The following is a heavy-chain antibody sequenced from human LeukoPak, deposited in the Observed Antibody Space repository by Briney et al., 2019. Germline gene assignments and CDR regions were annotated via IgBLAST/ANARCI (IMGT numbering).Heavy chain of an antibody. J-gene: IGHJ4*02. CDR1: GFTFSSYG. D-gene: IGHD1-26*01. V-gene: IGHV3-30*18. CDR2: ISYDGSSK. CDR3: AKDRQGAGDGSFDY. Sequence: GGSLILSCAASGFTFSSYGMHWVRRAPGKGLEWVAVISYDGSSKYYADPVKGRFTISRDNSKNTLYLQMNSLRTEDTAVYYCAKDRQGAGDGSFDYWGQGTLVTVSS.